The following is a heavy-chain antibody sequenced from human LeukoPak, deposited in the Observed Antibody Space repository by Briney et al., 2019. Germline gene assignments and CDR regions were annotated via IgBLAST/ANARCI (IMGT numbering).Heavy chain of an antibody. D-gene: IGHD2-8*01. CDR3: AKVSSLNIVLMVFARGDAFDF. CDR2: IRYDGSKK. CDR1: GFSFSNYG. Sequence: GGSLRLSCAASGFSFSNYGMHWVRQAPGKGLEWVAFIRYDGSKKYYADSVKGRFTISRDNSKNTLYLQMNSLRAEDTAVYYCAKVSSLNIVLMVFARGDAFDFWGQGTMVTVSS. V-gene: IGHV3-30*02. J-gene: IGHJ3*01.